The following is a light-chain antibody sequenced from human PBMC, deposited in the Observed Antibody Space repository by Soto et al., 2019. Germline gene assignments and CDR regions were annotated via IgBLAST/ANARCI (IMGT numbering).Light chain of an antibody. J-gene: IGLJ3*02. Sequence: QSVLTKPPSASGTPGQKVTISCSGNTSNIGSNTVNWYQQFPGTAPKFLIFSTTQRPSGVPARFSGSKSGTSASLAIGGLQPDDEGHYSCGAWDNSLKGWVFGGGTKLTLL. CDR1: TSNIGSNT. CDR3: GAWDNSLKGWV. V-gene: IGLV1-44*01. CDR2: STT.